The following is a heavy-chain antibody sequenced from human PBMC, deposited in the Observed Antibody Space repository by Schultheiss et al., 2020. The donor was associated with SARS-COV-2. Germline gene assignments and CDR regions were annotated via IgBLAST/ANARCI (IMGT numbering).Heavy chain of an antibody. J-gene: IGHJ4*02. CDR1: GFTFSSYA. CDR3: ARDKLGG. D-gene: IGHD7-27*01. CDR2: ISYDGSNK. V-gene: IGHV3-30*07. Sequence: GGSLRLSCAASGFTFSSYAMHWVRQAPGKGLEWVAVISYDGSNKYYADSVKGRFTISRDNSKNTLYLQMNSLRAEDTAVYYCARDKLGGWGQGTLVTSPQ.